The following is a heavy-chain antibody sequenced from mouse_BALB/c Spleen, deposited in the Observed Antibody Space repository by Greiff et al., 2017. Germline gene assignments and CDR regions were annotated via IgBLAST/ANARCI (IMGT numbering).Heavy chain of an antibody. CDR3: ARNYYDYDAMDY. J-gene: IGHJ4*01. CDR2: IWSGGST. V-gene: IGHV2-2*02. D-gene: IGHD2-1*01. Sequence: VQRVESGPGLVQPSQSLSITCTVSGFSLTSYGVHWVRQSPGKGLEWLGVIWSGGSTDYNAAFISRLSISKDNSKSQVFFKMNSLQANDTAIYYCARNYYDYDAMDYWGQGTSVTVSS. CDR1: GFSLTSYG.